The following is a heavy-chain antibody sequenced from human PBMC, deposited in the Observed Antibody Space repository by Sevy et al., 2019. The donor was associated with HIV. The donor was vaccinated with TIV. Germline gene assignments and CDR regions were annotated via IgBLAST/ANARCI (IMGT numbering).Heavy chain of an antibody. CDR3: ARDLGLDFWSGYSTYNWFDP. V-gene: IGHV3-48*02. D-gene: IGHD3-3*01. J-gene: IGHJ5*02. Sequence: GGSLRLSCAASGFTFSSYSMNWVRQAPGKGLEWVSYISSSSSTIYYAYSVKGRFTISRDNAKNSLYLQMNSLRDEDTAVYYCARDLGLDFWSGYSTYNWFDPWGQGTLVTVSS. CDR2: ISSSSSTI. CDR1: GFTFSSYS.